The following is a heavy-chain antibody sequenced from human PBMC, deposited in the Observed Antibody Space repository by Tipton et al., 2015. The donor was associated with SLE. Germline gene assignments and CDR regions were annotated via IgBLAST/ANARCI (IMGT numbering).Heavy chain of an antibody. CDR1: GFTLDNYA. CDR2: ITWNSESI. Sequence: SLRLSCEASGFTLDNYAMHWVRQVPGKGLEWVSGITWNSESIAYADTVKGRFTISRDNAKNSLYLQMNSLRPEDTALYYCAKEGVALSNWGQGTQNTVAS. J-gene: IGHJ4*01. V-gene: IGHV3-9*01. CDR3: AKEGVALSN. D-gene: IGHD2/OR15-2a*01.